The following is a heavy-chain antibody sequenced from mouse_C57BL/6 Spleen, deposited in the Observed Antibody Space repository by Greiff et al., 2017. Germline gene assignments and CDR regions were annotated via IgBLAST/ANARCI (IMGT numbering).Heavy chain of an antibody. CDR2: ISYDGSN. J-gene: IGHJ2*01. V-gene: IGHV3-6*01. CDR3: ARLRGYDYDYFDY. D-gene: IGHD2-4*01. Sequence: VQLKESGPGLVKPSQSLSLTCSVTGYSITSGYYWNWIRQFPGNKLEWMGYISYDGSNNYNPSLKNRISITRDTSKNQFFLKLNSVTTEDTATYYCARLRGYDYDYFDYWGQGTTLTVSS. CDR1: GYSITSGYY.